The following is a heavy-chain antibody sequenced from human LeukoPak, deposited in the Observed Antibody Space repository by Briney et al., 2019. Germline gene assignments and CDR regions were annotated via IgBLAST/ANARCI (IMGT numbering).Heavy chain of an antibody. J-gene: IGHJ6*02. V-gene: IGHV3-9*02. CDR2: ISWNSGSI. D-gene: IGHD4-23*01. CDR1: GFTSDDYA. CDR3: ATTVVTPAYYYGMDV. Sequence: GRSLRLSCAASGFTSDDYAMHWVRQVPGKGLEWVSGISWNSGSIGYADSVKGRFTISRDNAKNSLYLQMNSLRAEDTALYYCATTVVTPAYYYGMDVWGQGTTVTFSS.